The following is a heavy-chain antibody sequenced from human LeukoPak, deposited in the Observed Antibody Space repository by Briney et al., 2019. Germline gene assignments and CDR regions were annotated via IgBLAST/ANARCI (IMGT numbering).Heavy chain of an antibody. V-gene: IGHV1-8*01. CDR3: ARALSWTTESYYYMDV. Sequence: ASVKVSCKASGYTFTSYDMKWVRQATGQGLEWMGWMNPNSGNTGYAQNFQGRLTMTMNTSITTAYMELSSLGSEDTAVYYCARALSWTTESYYYMDVWGKGTTVTVSS. CDR1: GYTFTSYD. J-gene: IGHJ6*03. CDR2: MNPNSGNT. D-gene: IGHD3/OR15-3a*01.